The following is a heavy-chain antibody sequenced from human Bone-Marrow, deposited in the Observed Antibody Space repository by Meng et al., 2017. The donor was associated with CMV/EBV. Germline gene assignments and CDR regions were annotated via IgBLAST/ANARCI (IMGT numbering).Heavy chain of an antibody. J-gene: IGHJ6*01. CDR2: ISSSSSYI. Sequence: GESLKISCAASGFTFSSYSMNWVRQAPGKGLEWVSSISSSSSYIYYADSVKGRFTISRDNAKNSLYLQMNSLRAEDKAVYYCARDLIISERRRYYYGSGLPDVWGQGTTVTVAS. V-gene: IGHV3-21*01. CDR1: GFTFSSYS. CDR3: ARDLIISERRRYYYGSGLPDV. D-gene: IGHD3-10*01.